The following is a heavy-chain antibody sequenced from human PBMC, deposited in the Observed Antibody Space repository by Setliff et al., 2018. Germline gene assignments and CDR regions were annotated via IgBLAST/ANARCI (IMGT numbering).Heavy chain of an antibody. CDR1: GYTFTDYG. D-gene: IGHD2-15*01. CDR2: ISAHTGNT. CDR3: SRLVRYCTRTSCQRLSGGEF. Sequence: ASVKVSCKTSGYTFTDYGITWVRQAPGQGLEWMGWISAHTGNTYYTPKLHGRVTLTTDTSTSTAYMELTSLGSDDTAVYYCSRLVRYCTRTSCQRLSGGEFWGQGTLITVSS. V-gene: IGHV1-18*01. J-gene: IGHJ4*02.